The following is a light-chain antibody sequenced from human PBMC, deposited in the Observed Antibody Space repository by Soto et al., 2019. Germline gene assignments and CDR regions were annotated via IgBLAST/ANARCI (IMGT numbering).Light chain of an antibody. V-gene: IGKV3-15*01. CDR3: QPYNNWPLT. CDR1: QGIGDT. Sequence: EVVMRQSPATLSVSPGEGATRSCRASQGIGDTLAWYLHKPGQTPRLLIYDTSTRATGVPTRFSGSRSGAEFTLTINSLQSEDFAVYYCQPYNNWPLTFGGGTKVNIK. CDR2: DTS. J-gene: IGKJ4*01.